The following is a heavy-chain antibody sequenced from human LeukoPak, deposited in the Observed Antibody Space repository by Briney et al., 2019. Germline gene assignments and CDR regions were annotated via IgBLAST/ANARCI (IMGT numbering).Heavy chain of an antibody. CDR3: ARYGIVVVYFDY. V-gene: IGHV4-59*08. J-gene: IGHJ4*02. D-gene: IGHD3-22*01. CDR2: IYYSGST. Sequence: SETLSLTCTVSGGSISSYYWSWIRQPPGKGLEWIGYIYYSGSTNYNPSLKSRVTISVDTSKNQFSLKLSSVTAVDTAVYYCARYGIVVVYFDYWGQGTLVTVSS. CDR1: GGSISSYY.